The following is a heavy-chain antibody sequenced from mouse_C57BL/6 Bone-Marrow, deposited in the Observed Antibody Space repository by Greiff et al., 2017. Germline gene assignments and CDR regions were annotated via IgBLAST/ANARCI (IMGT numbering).Heavy chain of an antibody. CDR3: ARRRIYYYGSSYWYFDV. CDR1: GFSLSTSGMG. V-gene: IGHV8-12*01. CDR2: IYWDDDK. Sequence: QVTLKVCGPGILQSSQTLSLTCSFSGFSLSTSGMGVSWIRQPSGKGLEWLAHIYWDDDKRYNPSLKSWLTISKDTSRNQVFLKITSVDTADTATYYCARRRIYYYGSSYWYFDVWGTGTTVTVSS. J-gene: IGHJ1*03. D-gene: IGHD1-1*01.